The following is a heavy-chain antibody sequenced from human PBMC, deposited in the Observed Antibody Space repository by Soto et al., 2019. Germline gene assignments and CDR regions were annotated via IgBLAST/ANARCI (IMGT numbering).Heavy chain of an antibody. CDR2: IIPIFGTA. J-gene: IGHJ4*02. CDR1: GGTFSSYA. V-gene: IGHV1-69*13. Sequence: SVKVSCKASGGTFSSYAISWVRQAPGQGLEWMGGIIPIFGTANYAQKFQGRVTITADESTSTAYMELSSLRSEDTAVYYCARESHHYYDSSGTFDYWGQGTLVTVS. D-gene: IGHD3-22*01. CDR3: ARESHHYYDSSGTFDY.